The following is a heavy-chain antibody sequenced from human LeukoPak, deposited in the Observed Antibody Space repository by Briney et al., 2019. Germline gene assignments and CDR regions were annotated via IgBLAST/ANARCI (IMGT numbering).Heavy chain of an antibody. CDR3: AKGDHNSGWYPDY. J-gene: IGHJ4*02. CDR2: IGTAGDT. D-gene: IGHD6-19*01. CDR1: GFTFNSYD. V-gene: IGHV3-13*01. Sequence: GGSLRLSCAASGFTFNSYDMHWVRQSTGKGLEWVSVIGTAGDTYYAGSVKGRFTVSRENAKNSLYLQMNSLRAGDTAVYFCAKGDHNSGWYPDYWGQGTLVTVSS.